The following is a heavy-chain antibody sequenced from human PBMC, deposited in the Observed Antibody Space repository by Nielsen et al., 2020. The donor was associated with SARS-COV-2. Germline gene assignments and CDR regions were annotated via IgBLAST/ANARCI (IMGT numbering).Heavy chain of an antibody. D-gene: IGHD4-17*01. J-gene: IGHJ6*02. Sequence: GESLKMSCAASGFTVSSNYMSWVRQAPGKGLEWVSVIYSGGSTYYADSVKGRFTISRDNSRNTLYLQMNTLRPEDTAVYSCARDAYGDLIYGMDVWGRGTTVTVSS. CDR2: IYSGGST. V-gene: IGHV3-66*01. CDR1: GFTVSSNY. CDR3: ARDAYGDLIYGMDV.